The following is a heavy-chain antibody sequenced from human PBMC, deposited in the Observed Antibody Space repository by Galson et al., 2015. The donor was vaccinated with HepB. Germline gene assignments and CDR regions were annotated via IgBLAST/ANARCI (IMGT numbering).Heavy chain of an antibody. J-gene: IGHJ4*02. CDR2: ISANSGNT. Sequence: SVKVSCKASGYPFTINGISWVRQAPGQGLEWMGWISANSGNTTYAYKFQGRVTLTTDTSTSTAYMELRNLGSDDTAVYYCARDRNYRFDHRGQGTLVTVSP. D-gene: IGHD1-7*01. CDR1: GYPFTING. CDR3: ARDRNYRFDH. V-gene: IGHV1-18*01.